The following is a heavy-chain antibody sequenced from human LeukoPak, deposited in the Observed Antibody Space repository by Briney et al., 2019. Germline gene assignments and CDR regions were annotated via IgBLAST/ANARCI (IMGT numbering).Heavy chain of an antibody. CDR2: IIPIFGTA. Sequence: GASVKVSCKASGGTFSSYAISWARQAPGQGLEWMGGIIPIFGTANYAQKFQGRVTITADESTSTAYMELSSLRSEDTAVYYCASGGEGRNYNWFDPWGQGTLVTVSS. V-gene: IGHV1-69*13. D-gene: IGHD1-14*01. J-gene: IGHJ5*02. CDR1: GGTFSSYA. CDR3: ASGGEGRNYNWFDP.